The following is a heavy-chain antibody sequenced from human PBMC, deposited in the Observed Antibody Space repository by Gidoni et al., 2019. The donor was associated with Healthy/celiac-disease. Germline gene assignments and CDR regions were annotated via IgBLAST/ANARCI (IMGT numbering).Heavy chain of an antibody. D-gene: IGHD2-15*01. Sequence: EVQLLESGGGLVQPGGSLRLSCAASGFTFSSYAMSWVRQAPGKGLEWVSAISGSGGSTYYADSVKGRFTISRDNSKNTLYLQMNSLRAEDTAVYYCAKVIHIVVVVAATNDAFDIWGQGTMVTVSS. CDR2: ISGSGGST. J-gene: IGHJ3*02. CDR1: GFTFSSYA. V-gene: IGHV3-23*01. CDR3: AKVIHIVVVVAATNDAFDI.